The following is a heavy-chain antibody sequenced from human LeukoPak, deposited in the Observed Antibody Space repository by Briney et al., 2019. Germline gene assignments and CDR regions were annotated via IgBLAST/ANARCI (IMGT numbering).Heavy chain of an antibody. V-gene: IGHV4-31*03. J-gene: IGHJ6*02. CDR3: ARGLVRGYSYGYGAPWSDV. Sequence: PSETLSLTCTVSGGSISSGGYYWSWIRQHPGKGLEWIGYIYYSGSTYYNPSLKSRVTISVDTSKNQFSLKLSSVTAADTAVYYCARGLVRGYSYGYGAPWSDVWGQGTTVTVSS. D-gene: IGHD5-18*01. CDR2: IYYSGST. CDR1: GGSISSGGYY.